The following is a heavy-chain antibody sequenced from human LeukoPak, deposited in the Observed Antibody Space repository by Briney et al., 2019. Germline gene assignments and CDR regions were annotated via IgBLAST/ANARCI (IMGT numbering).Heavy chain of an antibody. CDR1: GGTFSSYA. CDR3: ARGYCSSTSCYEGGYFDY. Sequence: GASVKVSCKASGGTFSSYAISWVRQAPGQGLEWMGRIIPIFGTANYAQKFQGRVTITTDESTSTAYMELSSLRSEDTAVYYCARGYCSSTSCYEGGYFDYWAREPWSPSPQ. D-gene: IGHD2-2*01. CDR2: IIPIFGTA. J-gene: IGHJ4*02. V-gene: IGHV1-69*05.